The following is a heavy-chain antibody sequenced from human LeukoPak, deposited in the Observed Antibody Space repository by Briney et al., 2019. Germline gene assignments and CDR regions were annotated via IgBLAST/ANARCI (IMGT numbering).Heavy chain of an antibody. V-gene: IGHV3-21*01. D-gene: IGHD1/OR15-1a*01. J-gene: IGHJ4*02. CDR1: GFTFSSYS. CDR2: ISGSGGST. Sequence: GGSLRLSCAASGFTFSSYSMNWVRQAPGKGLEWVSAISGSGGSTYYADSVKGRFTVSRDNAKNTLYLQMGSLRVEDTAVYYCARDLREHDYWGQGTLVTVSS. CDR3: ARDLREHDY.